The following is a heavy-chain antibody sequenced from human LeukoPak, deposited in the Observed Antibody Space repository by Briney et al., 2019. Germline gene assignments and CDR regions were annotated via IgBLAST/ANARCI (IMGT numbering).Heavy chain of an antibody. CDR3: ARVTGYMTEDYFDY. Sequence: SETLSLTCAVYGGSFSGYYWSWIRQPPGKGLEWIGEINHSGSTNYNPSLGSRVTISVDTSKNQFSLRLSSVTAADTAVYYCARVTGYMTEDYFDYWGQGTLITVSS. D-gene: IGHD6-13*01. CDR2: INHSGST. CDR1: GGSFSGYY. V-gene: IGHV4-34*01. J-gene: IGHJ4*02.